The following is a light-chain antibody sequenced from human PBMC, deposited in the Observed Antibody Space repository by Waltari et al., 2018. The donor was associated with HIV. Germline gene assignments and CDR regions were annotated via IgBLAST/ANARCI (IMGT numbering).Light chain of an antibody. CDR1: QSILYSSNNRYY. Sequence: DIVMTQSPDSLAVSLGERATINCKSSQSILYSSNNRYYLAWYQQKPGQRPKLLIYWASTRESGVPDRFTSNGSGSDFTRTISSLQAEEVAVYYCQEYASTPLTFCGGTKVEIK. J-gene: IGKJ4*01. V-gene: IGKV4-1*01. CDR3: QEYASTPLT. CDR2: WAS.